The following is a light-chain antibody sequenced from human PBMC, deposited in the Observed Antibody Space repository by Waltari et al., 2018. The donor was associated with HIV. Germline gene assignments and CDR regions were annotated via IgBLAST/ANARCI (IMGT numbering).Light chain of an antibody. CDR1: SRDVGGYNY. CDR3: SSYTSSNTLPYV. V-gene: IGLV2-14*03. Sequence: QSALTQPASVSGSPGQSITISCTGTSRDVGGYNYVSWYQQHPGKAPKLMIYDVSNRPSWVSNRFSGSKSGNTASLTISGLQADDEADYYCSSYTSSNTLPYVFGTGTKVTVL. CDR2: DVS. J-gene: IGLJ1*01.